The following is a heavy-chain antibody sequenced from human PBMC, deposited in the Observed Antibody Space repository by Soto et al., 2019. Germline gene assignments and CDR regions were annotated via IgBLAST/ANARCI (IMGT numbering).Heavy chain of an antibody. J-gene: IGHJ5*02. D-gene: IGHD5-12*01. CDR3: ARDPSLNVDIVATIPVWFDP. Sequence: SGGSLRLSCAASGFTFSSSAMSWVRQAPGKGLEWVSAISGSGGNTFYADSVEGRFTISRDNSRNTLYLQMNSLRAEDTAVYYCARDPSLNVDIVATIPVWFDPWGQGTLVTVSS. CDR1: GFTFSSSA. V-gene: IGHV3-23*01. CDR2: ISGSGGNT.